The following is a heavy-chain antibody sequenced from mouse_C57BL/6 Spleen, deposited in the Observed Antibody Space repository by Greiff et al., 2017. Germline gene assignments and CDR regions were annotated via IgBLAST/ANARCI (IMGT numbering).Heavy chain of an antibody. Sequence: VQLKESGAELVRPGASVKLSCTASGFNIKDDYMHWVKQRPEQGLEWIGWIDPENGDTEYASKFQGKATITADTSSNTAYLQRSSLTSEDTAVYYCTTITTVFDYWGQGTTLTVSS. CDR2: IDPENGDT. J-gene: IGHJ2*01. CDR3: TTITTVFDY. CDR1: GFNIKDDY. V-gene: IGHV14-4*01. D-gene: IGHD1-1*01.